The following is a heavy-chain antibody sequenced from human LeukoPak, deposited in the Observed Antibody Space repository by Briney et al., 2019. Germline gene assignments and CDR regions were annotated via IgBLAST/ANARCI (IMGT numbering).Heavy chain of an antibody. CDR1: GFTVSSNY. D-gene: IGHD3-22*01. CDR3: ARASTDYYDSSGYLKYYFDY. CDR2: IYSGGST. V-gene: IGHV3-53*01. J-gene: IGHJ4*02. Sequence: GGSLRLSCAASGFTVSSNYMSWVRQAPGKGLEWVSVIYSGGSTYYADSVKGRFTISRDNSKDTLYLQVNSLRAEDTAVYYCARASTDYYDSSGYLKYYFDYWGQGTLVTVSS.